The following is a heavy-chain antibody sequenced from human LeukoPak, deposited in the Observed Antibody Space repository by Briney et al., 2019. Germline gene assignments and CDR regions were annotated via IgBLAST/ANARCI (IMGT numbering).Heavy chain of an antibody. J-gene: IGHJ4*02. CDR2: INPNSGGT. CDR3: TRDHSWNEYDY. Sequence: GASVKVSCKASGYTFTGYYMHWVRQAPGQGLEWMGWINPNSGGTNHAQKFQGRVTMTSDTSSKTVYMEMRSLRSDDTAVYYCTRDHSWNEYDYWGLGTLVTVSS. CDR1: GYTFTGYY. D-gene: IGHD1-1*01. V-gene: IGHV1-2*02.